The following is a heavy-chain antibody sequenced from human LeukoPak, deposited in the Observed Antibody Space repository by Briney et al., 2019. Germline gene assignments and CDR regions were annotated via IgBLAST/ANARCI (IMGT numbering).Heavy chain of an antibody. J-gene: IGHJ6*03. V-gene: IGHV1-18*04. CDR3: AREGLRSIAARRGTRDYMDV. CDR1: GYTFTGNY. Sequence: ASVKISCKGSGYTFTGNYIHWGRQAPRQGREWMGWISGYNSKTFYAQKFQGRVTMTPDTSTSTDYMELSSLRSDETGVYYCAREGLRSIAARRGTRDYMDVWGKGPTVIVSS. D-gene: IGHD6-6*01. CDR2: ISGYNSKT.